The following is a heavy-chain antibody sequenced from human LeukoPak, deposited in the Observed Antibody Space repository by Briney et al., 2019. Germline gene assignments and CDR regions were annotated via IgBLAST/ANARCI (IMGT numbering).Heavy chain of an antibody. V-gene: IGHV3-23*01. D-gene: IGHD7-27*01. CDR2: ISCSGCST. CDR1: GFIFSSYA. Sequence: GGSLRLSCAASGFIFSSYAKRWVRQAPGKGREGVSAISCSGCSTYYPDSVKGRFTISRDNSKNTLYLQMNSLRAEDTAVYYCARKTGDLDYWGQGTLVTVSS. CDR3: ARKTGDLDY. J-gene: IGHJ4*02.